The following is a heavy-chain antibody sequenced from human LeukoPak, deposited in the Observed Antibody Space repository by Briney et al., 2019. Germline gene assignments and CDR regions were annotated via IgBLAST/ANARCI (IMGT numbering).Heavy chain of an antibody. V-gene: IGHV1-8*02. CDR3: ARQGYSGHSQGAADY. J-gene: IGHJ4*02. D-gene: IGHD4-23*01. CDR1: GYTFTSYD. Sequence: ASVKVSCKASGYTFTSYDINWVRQATGQGLEWMGWMNPNSGNTGYAQKFQGRVTMTTDTSTSTAHMELRSLRSDDTAVYYCARQGYSGHSQGAADYWGQGTLVTVSS. CDR2: MNPNSGNT.